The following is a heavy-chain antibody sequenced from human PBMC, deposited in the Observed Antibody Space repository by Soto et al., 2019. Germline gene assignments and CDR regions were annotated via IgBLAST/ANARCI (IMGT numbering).Heavy chain of an antibody. CDR1: GYTFTSYY. V-gene: IGHV1-46*01. CDR3: ARTLYGDNVDY. Sequence: ASVKVSCKASGYTFTSYYMHWVRQAPGQGLEWKGIINPSGGSTSYAQKFQGRVTMTRNTSISAAYMELSSLRSEDTAVYYCARTLYGDNVDYWGQGTLVTVSS. D-gene: IGHD4-17*01. CDR2: INPSGGST. J-gene: IGHJ4*02.